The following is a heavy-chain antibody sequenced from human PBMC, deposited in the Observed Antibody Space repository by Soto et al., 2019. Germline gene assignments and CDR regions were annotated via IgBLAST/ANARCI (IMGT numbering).Heavy chain of an antibody. CDR2: ISYDASNR. Sequence: GGSLRLSCTASGFTFSDFGMHWVRHAPGEGLEWVAVISYDASNRYYADSVKGRFTISRDNSKNTLYPQIRSLRPEDTAVYYCTKITGTYKFDYWGRGTLVTVSS. D-gene: IGHD1-1*01. CDR1: GFTFSDFG. J-gene: IGHJ4*02. CDR3: TKITGTYKFDY. V-gene: IGHV3-30*18.